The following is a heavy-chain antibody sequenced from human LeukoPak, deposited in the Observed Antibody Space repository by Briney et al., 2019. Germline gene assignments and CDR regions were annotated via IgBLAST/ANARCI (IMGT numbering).Heavy chain of an antibody. D-gene: IGHD2-15*01. Sequence: ASVKVSCKASGYTFTSYGIIWVRQAPGQGLEWMGWISTSNNNTYYIEKLQGRVTMTADTSTSTAYMELRSLKSDDTAVYYCARELWCSGGSCYLNAFDIWGQGTMVTVSS. J-gene: IGHJ3*02. CDR3: ARELWCSGGSCYLNAFDI. V-gene: IGHV1-18*01. CDR2: ISTSNNNT. CDR1: GYTFTSYG.